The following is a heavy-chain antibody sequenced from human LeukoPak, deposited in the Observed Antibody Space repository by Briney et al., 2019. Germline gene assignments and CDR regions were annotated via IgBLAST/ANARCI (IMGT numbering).Heavy chain of an antibody. J-gene: IGHJ4*02. V-gene: IGHV4-38-2*02. CDR2: IYHSGST. CDR3: ARDHLLAVAGFSDY. CDR1: GYSISSGYY. D-gene: IGHD6-19*01. Sequence: SETLSLTCAVSGYSISSGYYWGWIRQPPGKGLEWIGSIYHSGSTYYNPSLKSRVTISVDTSKNQFSLKLSSVTAADTAVYYCARDHLLAVAGFSDYWGQGTLVTVSS.